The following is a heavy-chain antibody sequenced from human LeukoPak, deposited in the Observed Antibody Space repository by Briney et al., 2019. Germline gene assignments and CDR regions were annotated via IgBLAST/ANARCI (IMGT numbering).Heavy chain of an antibody. CDR3: ARVLRCSSTSCYKGPLDYYYYMDV. V-gene: IGHV1-8*03. CDR1: GYTFTSYD. Sequence: ASVKVSCKAPGYTFTSYDINWVRQATGQGLEWMRWMNPNSGNTGYAQKFQGRVTITRNTSISTAYMELSSLRSEDTAVYYCARVLRCSSTSCYKGPLDYYYYMDVWGKGTTVTVSS. D-gene: IGHD2-2*02. CDR2: MNPNSGNT. J-gene: IGHJ6*03.